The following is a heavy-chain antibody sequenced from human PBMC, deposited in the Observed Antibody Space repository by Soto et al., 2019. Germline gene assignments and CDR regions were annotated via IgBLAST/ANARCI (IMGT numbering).Heavy chain of an antibody. CDR1: GFTFSSYA. V-gene: IGHV3-23*01. CDR3: AKFYGGNSAHTYTIDP. D-gene: IGHD2-21*02. Sequence: EVRLLESGGGLVQPGGSLRLSCAASGFTFSSYAMSWVRQAPGKGLEWVSTISGSGGSTHYADSVKGRFTISRDNSKNTLYLQMNSLRAEDTAVYYCAKFYGGNSAHTYTIDPWGQGTLVTVSS. CDR2: ISGSGGST. J-gene: IGHJ5*02.